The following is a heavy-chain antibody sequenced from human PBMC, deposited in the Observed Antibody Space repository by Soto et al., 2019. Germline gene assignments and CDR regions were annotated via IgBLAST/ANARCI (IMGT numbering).Heavy chain of an antibody. Sequence: PGGSLRLSCAASGFTFSGSAMHWVRQASGKGLEWVGRIRSKTESYATAYAASVKGRFAVSRDDSKNTAYLEMNSLKIEDTAVYYCVRSLSGASDYWGQGTLVTVSS. D-gene: IGHD2-15*01. J-gene: IGHJ4*02. CDR3: VRSLSGASDY. CDR2: IRSKTESYAT. V-gene: IGHV3-73*01. CDR1: GFTFSGSA.